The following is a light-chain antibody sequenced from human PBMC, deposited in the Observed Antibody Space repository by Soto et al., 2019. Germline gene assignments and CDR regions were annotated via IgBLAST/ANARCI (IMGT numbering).Light chain of an antibody. CDR1: TSDVGTYDY. Sequence: SVLTQPASVSGSPGQSITISCTGTTSDVGTYDYVSWYQHQPGKAPKVMIYDVARWPSGVPDRFSGSKSGNTASLTISGLQAEDEADYFCCSYAGGYTYLFGTGTKVTVL. CDR2: DVA. J-gene: IGLJ1*01. CDR3: CSYAGGYTYL. V-gene: IGLV2-11*01.